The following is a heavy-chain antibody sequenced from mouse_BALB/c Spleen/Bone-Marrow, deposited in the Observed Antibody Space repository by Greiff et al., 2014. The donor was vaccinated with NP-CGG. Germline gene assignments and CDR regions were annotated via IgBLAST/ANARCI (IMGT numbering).Heavy chain of an antibody. CDR2: IDPANGNT. CDR3: ASYRYAWYFDV. D-gene: IGHD2-14*01. Sequence: VHVKQSGAELVKPGASVKLSCTASGFNIKDTYLHWVKQRPEQGLEWIGRIDPANGNTKYDPKFQGKATITADTSSNTAYLQLGSLTSEDTAVYDCASYRYAWYFDVWGAGTTVTVSS. J-gene: IGHJ1*01. CDR1: GFNIKDTY. V-gene: IGHV14-3*02.